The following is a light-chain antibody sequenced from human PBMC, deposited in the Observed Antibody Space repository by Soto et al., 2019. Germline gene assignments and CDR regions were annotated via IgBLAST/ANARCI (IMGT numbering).Light chain of an antibody. CDR2: GAS. J-gene: IGKJ2*02. CDR3: QQYSGRT. V-gene: IGKV3-15*01. CDR1: QSIGTG. Sequence: EVVMTQSPATLSVSPGERATLSCRASQSIGTGLAWYQQKPGQTPRLLIYGASTRATGIPARFSGSGSGTEFTLTISSLQSEDSAVYDCQQYSGRTFGQGTKLEIK.